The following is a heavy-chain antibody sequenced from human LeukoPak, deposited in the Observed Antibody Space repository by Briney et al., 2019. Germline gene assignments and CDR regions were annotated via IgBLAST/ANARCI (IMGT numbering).Heavy chain of an antibody. CDR1: GGSFSGYY. J-gene: IGHJ6*03. CDR3: ARGHCSSTSCLYYYMDV. Sequence: SETLSLTCAVYGGSFSGYYWSWIRHPPGKGLEWIGEINHSGSTNYNPSLKSRVTISVDTSKNQFSLKLSSVTAADTAVYYCARGHCSSTSCLYYYMDVWGKGTTVTVSS. CDR2: INHSGST. V-gene: IGHV4-34*01. D-gene: IGHD2-2*01.